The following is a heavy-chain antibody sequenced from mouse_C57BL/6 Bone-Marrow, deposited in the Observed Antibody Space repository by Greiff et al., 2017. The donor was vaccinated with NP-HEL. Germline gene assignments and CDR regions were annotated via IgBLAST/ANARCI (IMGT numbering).Heavy chain of an antibody. CDR2: IYPRSGNT. J-gene: IGHJ4*01. CDR3: ARWGGSSFYAMDY. Sequence: VKLVESGAELARPGASVKLSCKASGYTFTSYGISWVKQRTGQGLEWIGEIYPRSGNTYYNEKFKGKATLTAEKSSSTAYMELRSLTSEDSAVYFCARWGGSSFYAMDYWGQGTSVTVSS. D-gene: IGHD1-1*01. V-gene: IGHV1-81*01. CDR1: GYTFTSYG.